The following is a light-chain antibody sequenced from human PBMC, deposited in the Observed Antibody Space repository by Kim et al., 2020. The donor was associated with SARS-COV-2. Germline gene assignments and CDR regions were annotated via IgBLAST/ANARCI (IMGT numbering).Light chain of an antibody. CDR3: KVWDSSTWV. CDR2: RES. CDR1: TIGRKN. V-gene: IGLV3-9*01. Sequence: SYELTQPLSVSVALGQTARITCGGNTIGRKNVHGYKQKPGQALVLVIYRESNRPLGIPERFSGPNSGNTATLTTSRAQAGDEADIYGKVWDSSTWVFGGG. J-gene: IGLJ3*02.